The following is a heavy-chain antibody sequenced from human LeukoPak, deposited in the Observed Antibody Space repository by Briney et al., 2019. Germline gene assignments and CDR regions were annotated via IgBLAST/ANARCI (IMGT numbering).Heavy chain of an antibody. D-gene: IGHD4-17*01. J-gene: IGHJ5*02. CDR1: GGSISSGDYY. CDR3: AGDYGDLLTGIRFDT. Sequence: SETLSLTCTVSGGSISSGDYYWSWIRQPPGKGLEWIGYIYYSGSTYYNPSLKSRVTISIQTSKNQFSLKLTSVTAADTAVYYCAGDYGDLLTGIRFDTWGQGTMVTVSS. V-gene: IGHV4-30-4*01. CDR2: IYYSGST.